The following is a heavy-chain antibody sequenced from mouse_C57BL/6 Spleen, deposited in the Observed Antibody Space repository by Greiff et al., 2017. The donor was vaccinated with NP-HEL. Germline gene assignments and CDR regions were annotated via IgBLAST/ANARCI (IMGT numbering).Heavy chain of an antibody. CDR1: GFTFSDYY. D-gene: IGHD2-2*01. J-gene: IGHJ2*01. CDR2: ISNGGGST. V-gene: IGHV5-12*01. CDR3: ARQGTMVTAFDY. Sequence: EVQVVESGGGLVQPGGSLKLSCAASGFTFSDYYMYWVRQTPEKRLEWVAYISNGGGSTYYPDTVKGRFTISRDNAKNTLYLQMSRLKSEDTAMYYCARQGTMVTAFDYWGQGTTLTVSS.